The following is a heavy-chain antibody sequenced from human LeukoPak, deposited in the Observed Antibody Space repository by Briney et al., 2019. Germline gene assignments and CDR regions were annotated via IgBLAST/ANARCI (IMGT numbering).Heavy chain of an antibody. CDR3: ARRRSSSWYEYYYYGMDV. J-gene: IGHJ6*02. CDR2: IYYSGST. Sequence: SETLSLTCTVSGGSISSSSYYWGWIRQPPGKGLEWIGSIYYSGSTYYNPSLKSRGTISVDTSKNQFSLKLSSVTAADTAVYYCARRRSSSWYEYYYYGMDVWGQGTTVTVSS. CDR1: GGSISSSSYY. D-gene: IGHD6-13*01. V-gene: IGHV4-39*01.